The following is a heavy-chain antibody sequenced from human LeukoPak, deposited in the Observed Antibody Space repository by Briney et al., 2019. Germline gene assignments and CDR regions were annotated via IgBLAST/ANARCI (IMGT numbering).Heavy chain of an antibody. V-gene: IGHV4-39*07. CDR2: VCYSGTT. CDR1: GGSISNITYY. D-gene: IGHD2-21*02. J-gene: IGHJ6*03. Sequence: PSETLSLTCTVSGGSISNITYYWGWVRKPPGKGLEWNGRVCYSGTTYYSPSLKSRVTISVDTSKNQFSLKLSSVTAADTAVYYCARVGYCGGDCYPLERFYYMDVWGKGTTVTISS. CDR3: ARVGYCGGDCYPLERFYYMDV.